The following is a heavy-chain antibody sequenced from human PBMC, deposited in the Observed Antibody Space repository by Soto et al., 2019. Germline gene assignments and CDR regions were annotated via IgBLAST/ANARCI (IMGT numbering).Heavy chain of an antibody. CDR3: AKGGQLLTEGGGY. CDR1: GFTFDDYA. CDR2: ISWNSGSI. J-gene: IGHJ4*02. V-gene: IGHV3-9*01. D-gene: IGHD2-2*01. Sequence: EVQLVASGGGLVQPGRSLRLSCAASGFTFDDYAMHWVRQAPGKGLEWVSGISWNSGSIGYADSVKGRFTISRDNAKNSLYLPMNSLSAEDTALYYCAKGGQLLTEGGGYWGQGTLVTVSS.